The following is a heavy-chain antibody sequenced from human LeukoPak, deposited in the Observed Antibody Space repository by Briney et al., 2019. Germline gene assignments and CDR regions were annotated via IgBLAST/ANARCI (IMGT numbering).Heavy chain of an antibody. D-gene: IGHD3-22*01. J-gene: IGHJ5*02. Sequence: ASVKVSCKASGYTFTYYAMHWVRQAPGQGLEWMGWINPNSGGTNYAQKFQGRVTMTRDTSISTAYMELSRLRSDDTAVYYCARVTNYYDSSGYLGTWFDPWGQGTLVTVSS. CDR3: ARVTNYYDSSGYLGTWFDP. CDR1: GYTFTYYA. V-gene: IGHV1-2*02. CDR2: INPNSGGT.